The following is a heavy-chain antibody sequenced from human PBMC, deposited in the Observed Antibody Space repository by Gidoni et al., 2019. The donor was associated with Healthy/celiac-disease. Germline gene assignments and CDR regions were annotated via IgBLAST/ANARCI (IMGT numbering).Heavy chain of an antibody. V-gene: IGHV3-74*01. D-gene: IGHD2-15*01. J-gene: IGHJ4*02. CDR2: INSDGSST. Sequence: EVQLVESGGGLVQPGGSLRLSCAASGFTFSSYWMHWVRQAPGKGLVWVSRINSDGSSTSYADSVKGRFTISRDNAKNTLYLQMNSLRAEDTAVYYCARGVLLGYCSGGSCYSDLDYWGQGTLVTVSS. CDR3: ARGVLLGYCSGGSCYSDLDY. CDR1: GFTFSSYW.